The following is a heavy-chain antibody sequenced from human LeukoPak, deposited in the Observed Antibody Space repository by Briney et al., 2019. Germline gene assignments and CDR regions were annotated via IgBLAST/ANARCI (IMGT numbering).Heavy chain of an antibody. CDR1: GYTFTSYY. V-gene: IGHV1-46*01. CDR3: ARSPTVTKRLVVESY. CDR2: INPSGGST. D-gene: IGHD4-17*01. J-gene: IGHJ4*02. Sequence: GASVTVSCKASGYTFTSYYMHWLRQAPGQGLEWMGIINPSGGSTSYAQKFRGRVTMTRDTSTSTVYMELRSLRSEHTAVYYCARSPTVTKRLVVESYWGQGTLVTVSS.